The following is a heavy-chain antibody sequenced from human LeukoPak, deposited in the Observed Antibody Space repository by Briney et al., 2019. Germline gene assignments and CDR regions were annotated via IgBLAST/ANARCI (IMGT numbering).Heavy chain of an antibody. CDR1: GFTFSSYW. CDR2: IKQDGSEK. Sequence: GGSLRLSCAASGFTFSSYWMSWVRQAPGKGLEWVAHIKQDGSEKYYVDSVKGRFTISRDNAKNSLYLQMNSLRAEDTAVYYCARDFPYYYDSSGYLGEYFDYWGQGTLVTVSS. CDR3: ARDFPYYYDSSGYLGEYFDY. D-gene: IGHD3-22*01. J-gene: IGHJ4*02. V-gene: IGHV3-7*01.